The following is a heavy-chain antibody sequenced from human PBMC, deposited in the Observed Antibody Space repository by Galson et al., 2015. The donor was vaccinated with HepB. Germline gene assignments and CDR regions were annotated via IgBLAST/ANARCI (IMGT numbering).Heavy chain of an antibody. Sequence: SLRLSCAVSGFSFRSYAFHWVRQAPGKGLEWVAVISYGGSGKYYPDSVMGRFTISRDDARNTLYLQMNSLRTEDTAVYYCAKDRDNWNDGFYDAFDIWGQGTMVTVSS. D-gene: IGHD1-1*01. J-gene: IGHJ3*02. CDR1: GFSFRSYA. CDR2: ISYGGSGK. CDR3: AKDRDNWNDGFYDAFDI. V-gene: IGHV3-30*04.